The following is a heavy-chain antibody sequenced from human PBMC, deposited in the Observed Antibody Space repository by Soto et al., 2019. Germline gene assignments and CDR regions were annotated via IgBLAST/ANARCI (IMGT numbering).Heavy chain of an antibody. CDR3: SRQYTNDWGAFDI. J-gene: IGHJ3*02. CDR1: GFTFSTYA. V-gene: IGHV3-23*01. CDR2: ISGTGGNT. D-gene: IGHD6-19*01. Sequence: GGSLRLCCAASGFTFSTYAMSWVRQAPGKGLEWVSTISGTGGNTYYADSVKGRSTISRDKSENTLSLHMSSLRAEDTAVYYCSRQYTNDWGAFDIWGQGTLVTVSS.